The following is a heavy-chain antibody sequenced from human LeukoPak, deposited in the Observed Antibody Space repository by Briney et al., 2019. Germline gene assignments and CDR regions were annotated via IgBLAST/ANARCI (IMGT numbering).Heavy chain of an antibody. D-gene: IGHD2-15*01. CDR1: GFTFSSYS. V-gene: IGHV3-21*01. J-gene: IGHJ4*02. CDR3: ARGRLSRGGSCYDY. CDR2: ISSSSSYI. Sequence: GGSLRLSCAASGFTFSSYSMNWVRQAPGKGLEWVSSISSSSSYIYYADSVKGRFTISRDNAKDSLYLQMNSLRAEDTAVYYCARGRLSRGGSCYDYWGQGTLVTVSS.